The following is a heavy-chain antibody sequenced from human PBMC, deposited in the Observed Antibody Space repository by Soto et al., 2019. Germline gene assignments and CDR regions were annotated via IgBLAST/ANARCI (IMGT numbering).Heavy chain of an antibody. CDR1: GGSINTFY. CDR2: IFSSGST. D-gene: IGHD5-12*01. J-gene: IGHJ4*02. V-gene: IGHV4-4*07. CDR3: AREGSYSAYNFSHGIQLWSFDF. Sequence: LSLTCTVSGGSINTFYWRWVRQPAGKGLEWIGRIFSSGSTSFNTSLERRVAMSVDTSKNHFSLNLRSVTAADMAVYYCAREGSYSAYNFSHGIQLWSFDFWGQGALVTVFS.